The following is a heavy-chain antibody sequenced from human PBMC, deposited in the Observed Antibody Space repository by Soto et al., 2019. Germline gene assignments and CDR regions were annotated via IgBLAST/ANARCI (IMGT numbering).Heavy chain of an antibody. Sequence: PSETLSLTCTVSGGSISSYYWSWIRQPPGKGLEWIGYIYYSGSTNYNPSLKSRVTISVDTSKNQFSLKLSSVTAADTAVYYCARVREGYKIFDYWGKGTLVTVSS. CDR3: ARVREGYKIFDY. V-gene: IGHV4-59*01. J-gene: IGHJ4*02. CDR1: GGSISSYY. D-gene: IGHD5-12*01. CDR2: IYYSGST.